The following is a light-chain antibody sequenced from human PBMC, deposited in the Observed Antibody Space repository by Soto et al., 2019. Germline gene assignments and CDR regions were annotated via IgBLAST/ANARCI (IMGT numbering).Light chain of an antibody. V-gene: IGKV3-15*01. Sequence: EIVMTQSPATLSVSPGERATLSCRASQSVSSNLAWYQQKPGQAPRLLVYGASTRATGIPARFSGSGSGTTFTNTISSLQSEDFAVYYCQQHNNWPLTFGGGTKVEIK. J-gene: IGKJ4*01. CDR1: QSVSSN. CDR2: GAS. CDR3: QQHNNWPLT.